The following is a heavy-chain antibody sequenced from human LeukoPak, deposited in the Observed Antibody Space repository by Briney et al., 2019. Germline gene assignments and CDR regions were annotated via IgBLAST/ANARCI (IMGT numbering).Heavy chain of an antibody. V-gene: IGHV3-23*01. CDR1: GFTFSSYA. J-gene: IGHJ6*02. CDR3: AKDGDSSGYYLYGMDV. Sequence: GGSLRLSWAAAGFTFSSYAMSWVRQAPGKGLEWVSAISGSGGSTYYADSVKGRFTISRDNSKNTLYLQMNSLRAEDTAVYYCAKDGDSSGYYLYGMDVWGQGTTVTVSS. D-gene: IGHD3-22*01. CDR2: ISGSGGST.